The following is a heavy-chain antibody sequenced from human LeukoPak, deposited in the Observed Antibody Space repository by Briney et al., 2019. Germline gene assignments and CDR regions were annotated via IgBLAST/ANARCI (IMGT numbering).Heavy chain of an antibody. D-gene: IGHD5-18*01. J-gene: IGHJ4*02. CDR1: GFTFSSYW. CDR3: ARGGDTAMAVDY. V-gene: IGHV3-7*03. CDR2: IKQDGSEK. Sequence: GGSLRLSCAVSGFTFSSYWMSWVRQAPGKGLEWVANIKQDGSEKYYVDSVKGRFTISRDNAKKSLHLQMNSLRAEDTAVYYCARGGDTAMAVDYWGQGTLVTVSS.